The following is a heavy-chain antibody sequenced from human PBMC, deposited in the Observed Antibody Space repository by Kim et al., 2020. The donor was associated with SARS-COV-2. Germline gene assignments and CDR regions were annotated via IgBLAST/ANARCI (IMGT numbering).Heavy chain of an antibody. CDR3: AKVLVPAAIFLDAVDAFDI. D-gene: IGHD2-2*01. CDR1: GFTFSSYG. Sequence: GGSLRLSCAASGFTFSSYGMHWVRQAPGKGLEWVAVISYDGSNKYYADSVKGRFTISRDNSKNTLYLQMNSLRAEDTAVYYCAKVLVPAAIFLDAVDAFDIWGQGTMVTVSS. CDR2: ISYDGSNK. V-gene: IGHV3-30*18. J-gene: IGHJ3*02.